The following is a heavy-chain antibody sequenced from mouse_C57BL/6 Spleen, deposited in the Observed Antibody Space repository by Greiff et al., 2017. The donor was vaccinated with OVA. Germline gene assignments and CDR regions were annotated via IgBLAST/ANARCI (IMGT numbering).Heavy chain of an antibody. CDR1: GFTFSSYT. V-gene: IGHV5-9*01. Sequence: EVKLMESGGGLVKPGGSLKLSCAASGFTFSSYTMSWVRQTPEKRLEWVATISGGGGNTYYPDSVKGRFTISRDNAKNTLYLQMSSLRSEDTALYYCARHYYGSSYGGYWYFDVWGTGTTVTVSS. D-gene: IGHD1-1*01. CDR3: ARHYYGSSYGGYWYFDV. CDR2: ISGGGGNT. J-gene: IGHJ1*03.